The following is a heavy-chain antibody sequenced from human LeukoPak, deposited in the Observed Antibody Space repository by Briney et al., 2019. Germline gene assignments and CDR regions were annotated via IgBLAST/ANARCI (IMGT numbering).Heavy chain of an antibody. V-gene: IGHV3-23*01. CDR3: AKDLGHYYFDY. CDR2: ISGTGGST. Sequence: GGSLRLSCAASGFTFSSYAMNWVRQSPERGLEWVSAISGTGGSTSYADSLKGRFTISRDNSKNTLYLQMNSLRAEDTAVYYCAKDLGHYYFDYWGQGTLVTVSS. CDR1: GFTFSSYA. J-gene: IGHJ4*02.